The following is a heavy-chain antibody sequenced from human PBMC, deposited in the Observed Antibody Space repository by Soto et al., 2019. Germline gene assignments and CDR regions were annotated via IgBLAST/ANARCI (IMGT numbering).Heavy chain of an antibody. Sequence: QVQLQESGPGLVKPSETLSLTCTVSGGSISSYYWSWIRQPPGKGLEWIGYIYYSGSTNYNPSLKRRVTISVDTSKNQFSLKLSSVTAADTAVYYCAARNWDYYDSSGYYYWGQGTLVTVSS. CDR1: GGSISSYY. V-gene: IGHV4-59*01. J-gene: IGHJ4*02. D-gene: IGHD3-22*01. CDR2: IYYSGST. CDR3: AARNWDYYDSSGYYY.